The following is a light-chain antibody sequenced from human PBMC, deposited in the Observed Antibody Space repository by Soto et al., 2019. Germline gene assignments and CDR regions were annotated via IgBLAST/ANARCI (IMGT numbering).Light chain of an antibody. CDR2: GAS. J-gene: IGKJ5*01. CDR3: QQYGSSPPVT. V-gene: IGKV3-20*01. CDR1: QSVSSSY. Sequence: EIVLTQSPGTLSLSPGERATLSCRASQSVSSSYLAWYQQKPGQAPRLLIYGASGRATGIPDRFSGSGSGTDFNLTISRLEPEDFAGYYCQQYGSSPPVTFGQGTRLEMK.